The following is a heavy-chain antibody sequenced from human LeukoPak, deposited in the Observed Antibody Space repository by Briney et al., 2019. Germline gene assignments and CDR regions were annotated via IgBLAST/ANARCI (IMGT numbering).Heavy chain of an antibody. Sequence: GPLILSCASSGFTFGDYGMSFGRQPPGRVLEWVSVFYWYGGITGYAYSVKRRFTISRHNAKNSLYLQMISLRAEDTALYYCARCGGDVDTAIPPYFDYWGQGTLVTVSS. CDR3: ARCGGDVDTAIPPYFDY. V-gene: IGHV3-20*04. D-gene: IGHD5-18*01. CDR1: GFTFGDYG. J-gene: IGHJ4*02. CDR2: FYWYGGIT.